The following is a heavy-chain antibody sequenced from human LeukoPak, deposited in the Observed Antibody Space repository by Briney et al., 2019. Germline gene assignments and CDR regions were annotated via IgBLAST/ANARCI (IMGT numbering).Heavy chain of an antibody. CDR3: AREAVEMGRTFDY. V-gene: IGHV4-4*07. D-gene: IGHD5-24*01. CDR2: IYITGSN. CDR1: GASINNYY. J-gene: IGHJ4*02. Sequence: SETLSPTCTVSGASINNYYWSWIRQPAGKGLEWIGRIYITGSNIYNPSFKSRVTMSVDTSKSQFSLKLSSVTAADTAVYYCAREAVEMGRTFDYWGQGTLVTVSS.